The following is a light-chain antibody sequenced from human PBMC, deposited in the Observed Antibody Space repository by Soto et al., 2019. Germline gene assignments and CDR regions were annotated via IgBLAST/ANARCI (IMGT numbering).Light chain of an antibody. V-gene: IGKV3-15*01. CDR2: DAS. CDR1: QSVSSN. Sequence: EIVMTQSPATLSVSPGERATLSCRASQSVSSNLAWYQQKPGQAPRLLIYDASTSATGIPARFSGSGAGTEFTHTVSSLQSEDFAVYYCQQYNNWPPLTFGGGTKVEIK. J-gene: IGKJ4*01. CDR3: QQYNNWPPLT.